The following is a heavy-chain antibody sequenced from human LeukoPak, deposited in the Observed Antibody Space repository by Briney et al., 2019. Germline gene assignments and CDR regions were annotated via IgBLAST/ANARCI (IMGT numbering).Heavy chain of an antibody. J-gene: IGHJ5*02. Sequence: SVKVSCKASGGTFSSYAISWVRQAPGQGLELMGGIIPIFGRANYAQKFQGRVTITADKSTSTAYMELSSLRSEDTAVYHCARGRPTTSIAAAGVNWFDRWGQGGLVTVSS. CDR2: IIPIFGRA. V-gene: IGHV1-69*06. CDR3: ARGRPTTSIAAAGVNWFDR. CDR1: GGTFSSYA. D-gene: IGHD6-13*01.